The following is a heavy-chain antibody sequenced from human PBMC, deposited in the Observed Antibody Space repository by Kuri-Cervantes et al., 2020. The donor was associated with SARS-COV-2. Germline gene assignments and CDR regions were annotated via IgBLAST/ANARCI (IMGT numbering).Heavy chain of an antibody. D-gene: IGHD6-13*01. J-gene: IGHJ4*02. CDR3: ARRGSSWYYFDF. CDR1: GFIFSDYA. Sequence: GESLKISCAASGFIFSDYAMSWIRQAPGKGLEWVSYISSSSSYTNYADSVKGRFTISRDNAKKSVYLQMNSLEADDTAVYYCARRGSSWYYFDFWGQGSLVTVSS. V-gene: IGHV3-11*06. CDR2: ISSSSSYT.